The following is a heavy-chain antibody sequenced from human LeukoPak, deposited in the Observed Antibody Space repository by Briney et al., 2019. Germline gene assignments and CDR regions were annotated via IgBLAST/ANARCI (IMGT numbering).Heavy chain of an antibody. CDR1: AYTFPNYG. CDR2: ISAHNGNT. Sequence: ASVKVSCKASAYTFPNYGIAWVRQAPGQGLEWMGWISAHNGNTNYAQKLQGRVTMTTDTSTNTAYMELRSLASDDTALYYCARDGYFDHWGQGTLVTVSS. J-gene: IGHJ4*02. CDR3: ARDGYFDH. V-gene: IGHV1-18*01.